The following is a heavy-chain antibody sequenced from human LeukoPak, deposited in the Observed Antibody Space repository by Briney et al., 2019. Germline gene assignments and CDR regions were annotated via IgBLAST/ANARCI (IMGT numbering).Heavy chain of an antibody. CDR1: GGSISNYH. J-gene: IGHJ4*02. Sequence: PSETLSLTCTVSGGSISNYHWSGIRQPAGKGLEWIGRINTSGSTNYNPSLESRVTMSVDTSKNQFSLKLSSVTAADTAVYFCARSRGTTMVTRFDYWGQGTLVTVSS. CDR3: ARSRGTTMVTRFDY. V-gene: IGHV4-4*07. D-gene: IGHD5-18*01. CDR2: INTSGST.